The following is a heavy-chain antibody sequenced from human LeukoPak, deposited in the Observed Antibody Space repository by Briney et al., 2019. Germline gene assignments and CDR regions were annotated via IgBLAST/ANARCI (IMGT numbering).Heavy chain of an antibody. CDR3: ARFTYYYGSGSPATLNYFDY. V-gene: IGHV1-46*01. Sequence: APVKVSCKASGYTFTSYYMHWVRQAPGQGLEWMGIINPSGGSTSYAQKFQGRVTMTRDTSTSTVYMELSSLRSEDTAVYYCARFTYYYGSGSPATLNYFDYWGQGTLVTVSS. CDR2: INPSGGST. CDR1: GYTFTSYY. J-gene: IGHJ4*02. D-gene: IGHD3-10*01.